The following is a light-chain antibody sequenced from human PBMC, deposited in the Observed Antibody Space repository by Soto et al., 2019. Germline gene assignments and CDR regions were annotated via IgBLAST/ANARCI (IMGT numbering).Light chain of an antibody. CDR2: DAS. CDR1: QSISNW. CDR3: QQYKSYSPRT. J-gene: IGKJ1*01. V-gene: IGKV1-5*01. Sequence: DIQLTQSPSTLSASVGDRVTITCRARQSISNWLAWYQQRPGKAPQLLISDASRLESGVPSRFSGSGSGTEFTLTISSLQPDDSATYYCQQYKSYSPRTFGQGTKVDIK.